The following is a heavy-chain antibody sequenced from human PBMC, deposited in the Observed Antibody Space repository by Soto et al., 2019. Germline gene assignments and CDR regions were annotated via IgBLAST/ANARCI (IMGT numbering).Heavy chain of an antibody. CDR2: ISSSSSYI. Sequence: PGGSLRLSCAASGFTFSSYSMNWVRQAPGKGLEWVSSISSSSSYIYYADSVKGRFTISRDNAKNSLYLQMNSLRAEDTAVYYCARDLDSTINKLLYPNLSYGMDVWGQGTTVTVSS. CDR3: ARDLDSTINKLLYPNLSYGMDV. V-gene: IGHV3-21*01. D-gene: IGHD2-2*02. CDR1: GFTFSSYS. J-gene: IGHJ6*02.